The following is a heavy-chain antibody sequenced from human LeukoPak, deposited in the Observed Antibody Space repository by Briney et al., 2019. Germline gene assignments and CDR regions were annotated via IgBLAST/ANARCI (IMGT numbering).Heavy chain of an antibody. Sequence: PSETLSLTCTVSGGSISSGDYYWSWIRQPPGKGLEWIGYIYYSGSTYYNPSLKSRVTISVDTSKNQFSLKLSSVTAADTAVYYCARGGNDFWSGYYADYWGQGTLVTVSS. CDR1: GGSISSGDYY. D-gene: IGHD3-3*01. CDR3: ARGGNDFWSGYYADY. V-gene: IGHV4-30-4*08. J-gene: IGHJ4*02. CDR2: IYYSGST.